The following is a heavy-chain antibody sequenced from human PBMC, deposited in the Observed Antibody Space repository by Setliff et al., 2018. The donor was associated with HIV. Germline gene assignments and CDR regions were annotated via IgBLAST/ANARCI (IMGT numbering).Heavy chain of an antibody. D-gene: IGHD3-22*01. CDR2: MNPDSGNT. CDR3: ATSSLSYYHDSVSDAFDI. J-gene: IGHJ3*02. V-gene: IGHV1-8*02. CDR1: GYTFINYD. Sequence: EASVKVSCKASGYTFINYDIYWVRQTTGQGLEWMGWMNPDSGNTGYAQKFQGRVTMTRNTSISTAYMDLSSLRSEDTAVYYCATSSLSYYHDSVSDAFDIWGQGTMVTVSS.